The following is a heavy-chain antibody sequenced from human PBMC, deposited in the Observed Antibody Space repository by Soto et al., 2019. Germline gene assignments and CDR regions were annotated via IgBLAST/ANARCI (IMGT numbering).Heavy chain of an antibody. D-gene: IGHD2-2*01. V-gene: IGHV4-4*07. CDR1: GGSISSYY. J-gene: IGHJ4*02. CDR3: ARVAEGCSSTSCYLYFDY. CDR2: IYTSGST. Sequence: SAPLSITCAVSGGSISSYYWSWIRQPAGKGLEWIGRIYTSGSTNYNPSLKSRVTMSVDTSKNQFSLKLSSVTAADTAVYYCARVAEGCSSTSCYLYFDYWGQGTLVTVSS.